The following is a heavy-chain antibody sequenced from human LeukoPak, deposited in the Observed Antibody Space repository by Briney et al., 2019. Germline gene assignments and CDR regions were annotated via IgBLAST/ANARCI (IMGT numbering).Heavy chain of an antibody. J-gene: IGHJ4*02. CDR3: TSDLSSGWYEDY. D-gene: IGHD6-19*01. CDR2: IKSKTDGGTT. CDR1: GFTFSNAW. Sequence: KPGGSLRRSCAASGFTFSNAWMSWVRQAPGKGLEWVGRIKSKTDGGTTDYAAPVKGRFTISRDDSKNTLYLQMNSLKTEDTAVYYCTSDLSSGWYEDYWGQGTLVTVSS. V-gene: IGHV3-15*01.